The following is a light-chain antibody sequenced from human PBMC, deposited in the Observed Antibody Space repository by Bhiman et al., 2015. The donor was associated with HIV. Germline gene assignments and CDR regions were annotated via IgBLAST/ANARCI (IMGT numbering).Light chain of an antibody. Sequence: NFMLTQPHSVSESPGKTVAISCTGSSGSIASSYVQWYRQRPGSAPTTVIYEDNQRPSGVPDRFSGSIDLSSNSASLSISGLKTEDEADYYCQSSDNRDNVVFGGGTKLTVL. CDR2: EDN. V-gene: IGLV6-57*02. CDR3: QSSDNRDNVV. CDR1: SGSIASSY. J-gene: IGLJ2*01.